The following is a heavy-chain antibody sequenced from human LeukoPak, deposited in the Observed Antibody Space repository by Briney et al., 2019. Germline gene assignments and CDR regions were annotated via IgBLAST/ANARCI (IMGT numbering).Heavy chain of an antibody. CDR2: IWYDGSNK. Sequence: PGRSLRLSCAASGFTFSSYGMHWVRQAPGKGLEWVAVIWYDGSNKYYADSVKGRFTISRDNSKNTLYLQMNSLRAEDTAVYFCARASGALMLWFGELRGHPFDYWGQGTLVTVSS. D-gene: IGHD3-10*01. V-gene: IGHV3-33*01. CDR1: GFTFSSYG. J-gene: IGHJ4*02. CDR3: ARASGALMLWFGELRGHPFDY.